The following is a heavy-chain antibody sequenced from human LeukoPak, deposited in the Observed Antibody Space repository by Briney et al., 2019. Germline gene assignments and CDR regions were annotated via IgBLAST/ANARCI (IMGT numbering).Heavy chain of an antibody. D-gene: IGHD3-3*01. CDR1: GFTFSSYA. Sequence: GGSLRLSCAASGFTFSSYAISWVRQAPGKGLEWVSAISGSGGSTYYADSVKGRFTISRDNSKNTLYLQMNSLRAEDTAVYYCAKTNYDFWSGYYPGDNNWFDPWGQGTLVTVSS. CDR2: ISGSGGST. V-gene: IGHV3-23*01. CDR3: AKTNYDFWSGYYPGDNNWFDP. J-gene: IGHJ5*02.